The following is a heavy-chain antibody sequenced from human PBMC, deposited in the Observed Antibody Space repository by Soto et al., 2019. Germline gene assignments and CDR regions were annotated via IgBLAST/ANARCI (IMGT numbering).Heavy chain of an antibody. J-gene: IGHJ5*02. CDR3: ASEREYNWHPGQNNWFYP. CDR1: GDSISSYY. Sequence: SETVSLTCTVSGDSISSYYWSWIRQPPGKGLEWIGYIYYSGNTNYNPSLKSRVTISVDMSKSQFSLKLNSVTAADTAVYYCASEREYNWHPGQNNWFYPWGQGTTVTGSS. D-gene: IGHD1-20*01. V-gene: IGHV4-59*01. CDR2: IYYSGNT.